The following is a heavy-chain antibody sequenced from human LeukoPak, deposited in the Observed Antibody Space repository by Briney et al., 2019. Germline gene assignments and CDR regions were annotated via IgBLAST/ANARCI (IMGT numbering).Heavy chain of an antibody. Sequence: GGSLRLSCAASGFTFSSYAMSWVRQAPGKGLEWVSAISGSGGSTYYADSVKSRFTISRDNSKNTLYLQMNSLRAEDTAVYYCAKGAVITMVRGVISAHFDYWGQGTLVTVSS. CDR3: AKGAVITMVRGVISAHFDY. J-gene: IGHJ4*02. CDR2: ISGSGGST. V-gene: IGHV3-23*01. CDR1: GFTFSSYA. D-gene: IGHD3-10*01.